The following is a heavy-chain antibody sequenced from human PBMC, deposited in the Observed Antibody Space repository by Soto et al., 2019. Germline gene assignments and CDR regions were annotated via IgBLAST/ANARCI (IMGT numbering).Heavy chain of an antibody. Sequence: PSETLSLTCTVSGGSISSSIYYWGWIRQPPGKGLEWIGRINYSGSTYYNPSLKSRGTISVDTSKNQFSLKLSSVTAADTAVYYCAGRGTNGVCYETCNDYWGQGTLVTVSS. D-gene: IGHD2-8*01. CDR3: AGRGTNGVCYETCNDY. J-gene: IGHJ4*02. CDR1: GGSISSSIYY. CDR2: INYSGST. V-gene: IGHV4-39*01.